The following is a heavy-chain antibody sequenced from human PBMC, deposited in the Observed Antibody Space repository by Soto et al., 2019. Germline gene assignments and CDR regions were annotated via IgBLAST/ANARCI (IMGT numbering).Heavy chain of an antibody. V-gene: IGHV3-30*03. CDR1: GFVFSNYG. D-gene: IGHD2-8*01. J-gene: IGHJ4*02. CDR3: ARDFSTNYQIDY. Sequence: GSLRLSCAASGFVFSNYGMHWVRQTPGKGLEWLAVISYDGSNKYYADSVKGRCTISRDNSKNTLYLQMNSLSTDDTAVYYCARDFSTNYQIDYWGQGTLVTVSS. CDR2: ISYDGSNK.